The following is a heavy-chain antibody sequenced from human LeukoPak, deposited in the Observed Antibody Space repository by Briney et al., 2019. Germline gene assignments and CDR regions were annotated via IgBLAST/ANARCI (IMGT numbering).Heavy chain of an antibody. CDR2: ISYDGSNK. Sequence: GGSLRLSCAASGFTFSSYGMHWVRQAPGKGLEWVAVISYDGSNKYYADSVKGRFTISRDNSKNTLYLQMNSLRAEDTAVYYCARVEGALHAFDIWGQGTMVTVSS. CDR1: GFTFSSYG. J-gene: IGHJ3*02. CDR3: ARVEGALHAFDI. V-gene: IGHV3-30*03.